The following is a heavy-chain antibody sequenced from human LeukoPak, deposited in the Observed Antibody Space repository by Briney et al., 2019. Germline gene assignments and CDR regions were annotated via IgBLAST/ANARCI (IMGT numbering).Heavy chain of an antibody. CDR2: INHSGST. J-gene: IGHJ4*02. D-gene: IGHD6-13*01. V-gene: IGHV4-34*01. CDR1: GGSFSGYY. CDR3: ARRIGDSIAAAGTRPPHYYFDY. Sequence: SETLSLTCAVYGGSFSGYYWSWIRQPPGKGLEWIGEINHSGSTNYNPSLKSRVTISVDTSKNQFSLKLSSVTAADTAVYYCARRIGDSIAAAGTRPPHYYFDYWGQGTLVTVSS.